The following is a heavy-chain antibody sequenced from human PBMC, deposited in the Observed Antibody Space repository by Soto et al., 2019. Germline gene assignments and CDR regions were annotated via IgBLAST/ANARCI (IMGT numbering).Heavy chain of an antibody. CDR3: ARDNGDYVYDY. CDR2: THYSGST. Sequence: QVQLQESGPGLVKPSETLSLTCTVSGASISNYYWTWIRQPPGKGLEWIGYTHYSGSTTYNSYLKSRVTISVDMSKNQVSLKLSSVTAADTAVYYCARDNGDYVYDYWGQGALVTVSS. D-gene: IGHD4-17*01. J-gene: IGHJ4*02. V-gene: IGHV4-59*01. CDR1: GASISNYY.